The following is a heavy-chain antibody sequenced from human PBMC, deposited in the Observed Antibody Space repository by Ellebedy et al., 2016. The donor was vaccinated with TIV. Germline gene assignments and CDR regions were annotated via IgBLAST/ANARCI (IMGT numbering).Heavy chain of an antibody. J-gene: IGHJ6*02. CDR3: ARSGEWELPYYYGMDV. V-gene: IGHV1-3*01. Sequence: KFQGRVTITRDTSASTAYMELSSLRSEDTAVYYCARSGEWELPYYYGMDVWGQGTTVTVSS. D-gene: IGHD1-26*01.